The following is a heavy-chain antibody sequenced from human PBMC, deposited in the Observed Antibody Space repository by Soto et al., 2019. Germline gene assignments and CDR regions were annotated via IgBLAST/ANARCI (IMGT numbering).Heavy chain of an antibody. CDR3: GRDGRSGWGQDS. V-gene: IGHV4-30-4*01. CDR1: GVSISSGAYY. J-gene: IGHJ4*02. CDR2: IYFSGST. Sequence: QVQLQESGPGLVKPSQTLSLTCSVSGVSISSGAYYWGWIGQPPGKGLQWIGYIYFSGSTYFNPSLKSRVTLSIDTSKSQFSLKLPSVTAADTAVYYCGRDGRSGWGQDSLCQGTLVTVSS. D-gene: IGHD7-27*01.